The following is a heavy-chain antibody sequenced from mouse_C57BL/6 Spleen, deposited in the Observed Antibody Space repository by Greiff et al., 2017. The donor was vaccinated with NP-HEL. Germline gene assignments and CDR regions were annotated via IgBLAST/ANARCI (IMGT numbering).Heavy chain of an antibody. CDR2: IYPGSGST. CDR1: GYTFTSYW. D-gene: IGHD1-1*01. CDR3: AGYYGSSYLHWYFDV. J-gene: IGHJ1*03. V-gene: IGHV1-55*01. Sequence: QVQLKQPGAELVKPGASVKMSCKASGYTFTSYWITWVKQRPGQGLEWIGDIYPGSGSTNYNEKFKSKATLTVDTSSSTAYMQLSSLTSEDSAVYYCAGYYGSSYLHWYFDVWGTGTTVTVSS.